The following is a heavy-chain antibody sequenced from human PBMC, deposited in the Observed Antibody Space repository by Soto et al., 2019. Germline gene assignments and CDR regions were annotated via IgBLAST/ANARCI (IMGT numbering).Heavy chain of an antibody. CDR3: ARDLVGSLGRGSISWYSGDYGMDV. CDR1: GFTSSSYW. D-gene: IGHD6-13*01. J-gene: IGHJ6*02. Sequence: GGSLRLSCAASGFTSSSYWMTWVRQAPGKGLEWVANIKQDGSEKYYVDSVKGRFTISRDNAKNSLYLQMNSLRAEDTAVYYCARDLVGSLGRGSISWYSGDYGMDVWGQGTTVTAP. V-gene: IGHV3-7*05. CDR2: IKQDGSEK.